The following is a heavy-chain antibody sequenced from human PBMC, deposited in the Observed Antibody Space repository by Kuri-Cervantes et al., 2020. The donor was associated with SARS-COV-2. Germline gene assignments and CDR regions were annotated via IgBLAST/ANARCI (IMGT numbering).Heavy chain of an antibody. CDR2: ISYDGSNK. CDR3: ARDWGSGYSGGRGMDV. D-gene: IGHD3-3*01. J-gene: IGHJ6*02. Sequence: LSLTCAASGFTYSDYTLNWVRQAPGKGLEWVAVISYDGSNKYYADSVKGRFTISRDNSKNTLYLQMNSLRAEDTAVYYCARDWGSGYSGGRGMDVWGQGTTVTVSS. V-gene: IGHV3-30-3*01. CDR1: GFTYSDYT.